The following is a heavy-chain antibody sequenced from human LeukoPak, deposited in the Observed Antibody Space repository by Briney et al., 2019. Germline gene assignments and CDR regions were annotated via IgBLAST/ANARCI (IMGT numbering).Heavy chain of an antibody. V-gene: IGHV4-39*01. Sequence: SETLSLTCTVSGGSISSNSYYWGWIRQPPGKGLQWIGSIYYSGSTYYNPSLKSRVTISVDTSKNQFSLKLSSVTAADTAVYYCARNRYYYGSGSYGVPNWFDPWGQGTLVTVSS. CDR2: IYYSGST. CDR1: GGSISSNSYY. J-gene: IGHJ5*02. CDR3: ARNRYYYGSGSYGVPNWFDP. D-gene: IGHD3-10*01.